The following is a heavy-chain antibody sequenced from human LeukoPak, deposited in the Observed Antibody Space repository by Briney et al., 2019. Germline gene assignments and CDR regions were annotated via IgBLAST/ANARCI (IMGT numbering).Heavy chain of an antibody. CDR2: INPNSGGT. J-gene: IGHJ4*02. CDR3: ARVAGYYDSSGYRNSPLGY. V-gene: IGHV1-2*02. Sequence: ASVKVSCKASGYTFTSYYMHWVRQAPGQGLEWMGWINPNSGGTNYAQKFQGRVTMTRDTSISTAYMELSRLRSDDTAVYYCARVAGYYDSSGYRNSPLGYWGQGTLVTVSS. CDR1: GYTFTSYY. D-gene: IGHD3-22*01.